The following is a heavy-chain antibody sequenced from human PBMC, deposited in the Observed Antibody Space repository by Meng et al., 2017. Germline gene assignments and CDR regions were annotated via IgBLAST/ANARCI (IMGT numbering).Heavy chain of an antibody. CDR2: ISWDGGST. V-gene: IGHV3-43*01. CDR3: ASVDC. Sequence: GESLKISCAASGFTFDDYTMHWVRQAPGKGLEWVSLISWDGGSTYYADSVKGRFTISRDNAKNSLYLQMNSLRAEDTAVYYCASVDCWGQGTLVTVSS. J-gene: IGHJ4*02. CDR1: GFTFDDYT.